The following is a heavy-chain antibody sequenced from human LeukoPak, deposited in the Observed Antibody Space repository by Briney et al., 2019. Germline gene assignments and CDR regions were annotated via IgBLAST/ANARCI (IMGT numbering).Heavy chain of an antibody. J-gene: IGHJ4*02. V-gene: IGHV1-2*02. CDR3: ARAFLVGYSPEEYFFDY. CDR2: INPNSGGT. D-gene: IGHD2-15*01. Sequence: ASVKVSCKASGYTFTGYYMHWVRQAPGQGLEWMGWINPNSGGTNYAQKFQGRVTMTRDTSISTAYMELSSLRYDDTAVYYCARAFLVGYSPEEYFFDYWGQGTLVTVSS. CDR1: GYTFTGYY.